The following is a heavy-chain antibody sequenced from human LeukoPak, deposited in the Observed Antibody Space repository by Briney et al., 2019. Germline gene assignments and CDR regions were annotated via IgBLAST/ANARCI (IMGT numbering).Heavy chain of an antibody. J-gene: IGHJ5*02. D-gene: IGHD2-2*01. Sequence: GGSLRLSCAASGFTFSSYAMSWVRQAPGKGLEWVSYISSSSSTIYYADSVKGRFTISRDNAKNSLYLQMNSLRDEDTAVYYCARDLVPAAVGWFDPWGQGTLVTVSS. CDR3: ARDLVPAAVGWFDP. CDR2: ISSSSSTI. V-gene: IGHV3-48*02. CDR1: GFTFSSYA.